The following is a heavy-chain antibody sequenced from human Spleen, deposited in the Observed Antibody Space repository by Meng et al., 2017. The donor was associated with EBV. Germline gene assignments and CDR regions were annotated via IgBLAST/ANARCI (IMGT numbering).Heavy chain of an antibody. J-gene: IGHJ4*02. Sequence: QGRMVQSGAEVKKPGASVKVSCKASGYSFTSYYMHWVRQAPGQGPEWMGIINPTGGSTTYAQKFQGRVTVTMDTPTSTLYMELSSLRSEDTAVYYCARSPYSSGWDYFDYWGQGTLVTVSS. CDR3: ARSPYSSGWDYFDY. D-gene: IGHD6-19*01. CDR2: INPTGGST. CDR1: GYSFTSYY. V-gene: IGHV1-46*01.